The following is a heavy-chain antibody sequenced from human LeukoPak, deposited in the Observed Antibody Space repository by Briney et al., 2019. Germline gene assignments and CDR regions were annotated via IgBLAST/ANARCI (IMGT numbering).Heavy chain of an antibody. J-gene: IGHJ4*02. CDR3: ARGPYYGSGSFFDY. CDR1: GFTFSNYA. D-gene: IGHD3-10*01. V-gene: IGHV3-64*02. CDR2: ISSNGGST. Sequence: SGGSLRLSCAASGFTFSNYAMHWVRQAPGKGLQYVSDISSNGGSTYYADSVKGRFTISRDNAKNSLYLQMNSLRAEDTAVYYCARGPYYGSGSFFDYWGQGTLVTVSS.